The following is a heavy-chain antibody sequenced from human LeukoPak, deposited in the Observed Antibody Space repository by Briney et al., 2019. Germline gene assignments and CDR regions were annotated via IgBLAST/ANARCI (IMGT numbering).Heavy chain of an antibody. CDR2: INPSGGST. Sequence: ASVKVSCKASGYTFTSYYMHWVRQAPGQGLEWMGIINPSGGSTSYAQKFQGRVTMTRDMSTSTVYMELSSLRSEDTAVYYCARNSETYYDFWSGYPYHYFDYWGQGTLVTVSS. J-gene: IGHJ4*02. V-gene: IGHV1-46*01. CDR1: GYTFTSYY. D-gene: IGHD3-3*01. CDR3: ARNSETYYDFWSGYPYHYFDY.